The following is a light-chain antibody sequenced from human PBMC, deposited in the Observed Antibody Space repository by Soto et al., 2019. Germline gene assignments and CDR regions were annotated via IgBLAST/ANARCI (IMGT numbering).Light chain of an antibody. CDR1: QSVRTY. CDR3: QQRSNWPPVT. CDR2: DAS. J-gene: IGKJ1*01. Sequence: EIVMSQSPAALSVSTGERATLSCRTSQSVRTYLAWYQQKPGQAPRLLIFDASKRATGIPARFSGTGSGTDFTLTISSLEPEDVAVYYCQQRSNWPPVTFGQGTKVEIK. V-gene: IGKV3-11*01.